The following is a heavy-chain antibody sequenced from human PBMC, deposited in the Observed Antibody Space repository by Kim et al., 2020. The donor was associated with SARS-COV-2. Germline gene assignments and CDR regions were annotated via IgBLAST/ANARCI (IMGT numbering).Heavy chain of an antibody. CDR1: GGSISSYY. CDR3: ARGWQQLVPDY. J-gene: IGHJ4*02. Sequence: SETLSLTCTVSGGSISSYYWSWIRQPPGKGLEWIGYIYYSGSTNYNPSLKSRVTISVDTSKNQFSLKLSSVTAADTAVYYCARGWQQLVPDYWGQGTLVTVSS. V-gene: IGHV4-59*13. D-gene: IGHD6-6*01. CDR2: IYYSGST.